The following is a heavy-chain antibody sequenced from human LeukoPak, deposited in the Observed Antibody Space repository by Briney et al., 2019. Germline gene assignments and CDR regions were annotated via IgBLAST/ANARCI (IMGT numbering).Heavy chain of an antibody. J-gene: IGHJ4*02. D-gene: IGHD3-22*01. Sequence: ASVKVSCKASGYTFTSYDINWVRQATGQGLEWMRWMNPNSGNTGYAQKFQGRVTMTRDTSINTAYMELSSLRSEDTAVYYCASPIYHYNSSGYYPFDYWGQGTLVTVSS. CDR3: ASPIYHYNSSGYYPFDY. CDR2: MNPNSGNT. CDR1: GYTFTSYD. V-gene: IGHV1-8*01.